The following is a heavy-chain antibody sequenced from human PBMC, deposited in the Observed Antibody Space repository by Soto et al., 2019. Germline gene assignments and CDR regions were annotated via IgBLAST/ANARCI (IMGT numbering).Heavy chain of an antibody. D-gene: IGHD1-1*01. V-gene: IGHV4-4*02. CDR1: GGSVRATDW. J-gene: IGHJ5*01. CDR2: VHISGHS. CDR3: ARVRQGCSANNCYFDP. Sequence: QVHLQESGPGLVAPSGTLSLTCTLSGGSVRATDWWNCVRQSPDKGLEWIAEVHISGHSNYNPSLRSLVSVSIDSSKNQFYLNVNSVTAADTAIYYCARVRQGCSANNCYFDPWGQGTQVTISS.